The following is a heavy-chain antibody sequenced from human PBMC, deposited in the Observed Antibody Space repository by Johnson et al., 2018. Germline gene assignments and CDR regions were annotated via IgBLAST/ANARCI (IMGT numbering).Heavy chain of an antibody. CDR2: ISSSSSTL. CDR1: GFTFSSYS. Sequence: EVQLLESGGGLVQPGGSXRLSCAASGFTFSSYSMNWVRQAPGKGLEWVSYISSSSSTLYNADSVKGRFPISRDNAKNSLYLQMNSLRDDDPAVYYCARLGGQLNYYSNMDVWGQGTTVTVSS. J-gene: IGHJ6*02. V-gene: IGHV3-48*02. CDR3: ARLGGQLNYYSNMDV. D-gene: IGHD6-6*01.